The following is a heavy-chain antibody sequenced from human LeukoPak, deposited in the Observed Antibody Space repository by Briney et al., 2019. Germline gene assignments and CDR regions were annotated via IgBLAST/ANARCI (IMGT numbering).Heavy chain of an antibody. D-gene: IGHD3-10*01. CDR1: GYTFTSYG. CDR2: MNPNSGNT. V-gene: IGHV1-8*02. Sequence: GASVKVSCKASGYTFTSYGISWVRQATGQGLEWMGWMNPNSGNTGYAQKFQGRVTMTRNTSISTAYMELSSLRSEDTAVYYCARGPTDPTQSVLLWFGELYGPSMRFDPWGQGTLVTVSS. CDR3: ARGPTDPTQSVLLWFGELYGPSMRFDP. J-gene: IGHJ5*02.